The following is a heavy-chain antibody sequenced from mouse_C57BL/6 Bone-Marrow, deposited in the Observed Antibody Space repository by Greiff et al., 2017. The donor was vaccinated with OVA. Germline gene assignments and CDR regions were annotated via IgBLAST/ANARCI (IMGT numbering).Heavy chain of an antibody. D-gene: IGHD1-1*01. CDR1: GFTFSSYA. CDR2: ISDGGSYT. Sequence: EVMLVESGGGLVKPGGSLKLSCAASGFTFSSYAMSWVRQTPEKRLEWVATISDGGSYTYYPDNVKGRFTISRDNAKNNLYLQMSHLKSEDTAMDYCARYGSLYAMDYWDQGTSVTVSA. CDR3: ARYGSLYAMDY. V-gene: IGHV5-4*03. J-gene: IGHJ4*01.